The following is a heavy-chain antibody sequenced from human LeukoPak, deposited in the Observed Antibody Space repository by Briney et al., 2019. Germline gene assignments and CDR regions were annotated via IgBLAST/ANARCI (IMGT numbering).Heavy chain of an antibody. V-gene: IGHV1-69*04. Sequence: ASVKVSCKASGGTFSSYAISWVRQAPGQGLEWMGRIIPILGIANYAQKFQGRVTITADKSTSTAYMELSSLRSEDTAVYYCARDVSGYNSKGHFDYWGQGTLVTVSS. CDR1: GGTFSSYA. J-gene: IGHJ4*02. CDR2: IIPILGIA. CDR3: ARDVSGYNSKGHFDY. D-gene: IGHD5-24*01.